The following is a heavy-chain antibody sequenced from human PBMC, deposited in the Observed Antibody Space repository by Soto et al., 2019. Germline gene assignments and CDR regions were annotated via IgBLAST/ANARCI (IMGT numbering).Heavy chain of an antibody. CDR2: VYSCGGT. J-gene: IGHJ5*02. D-gene: IGHD3-3*01. V-gene: IGHV4-4*07. Sequence: SETLSLTCTASGGSMTSYYWTWIRQPAGKGLEWIGRVYSCGGTHYNPSLKSRVTISLDTSKNQFSLRLRSVTDADTAVYFCARGQRFSDWFDPWGQGTLVTVS. CDR1: GGSMTSYY. CDR3: ARGQRFSDWFDP.